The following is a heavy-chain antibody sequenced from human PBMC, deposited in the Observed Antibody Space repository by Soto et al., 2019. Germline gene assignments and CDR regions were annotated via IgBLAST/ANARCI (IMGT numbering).Heavy chain of an antibody. Sequence: PGGSLRLSCAASGFIFRSYSMAWVRQAPGKGLEWLSYITSSSAYIYYADSVRGRFTISRDNAQNSVYLHVNNLRAEDTAVYYCTRDIPRTSFDLGGQGTLVTVSS. CDR1: GFIFRSYS. V-gene: IGHV3-21*06. CDR3: TRDIPRTSFDL. J-gene: IGHJ4*02. CDR2: ITSSSAYI. D-gene: IGHD2-21*01.